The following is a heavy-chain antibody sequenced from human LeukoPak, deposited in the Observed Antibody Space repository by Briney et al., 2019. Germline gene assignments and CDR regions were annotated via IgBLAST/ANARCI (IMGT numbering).Heavy chain of an antibody. CDR2: TYYRSKWIN. CDR3: ARDENWDFDY. D-gene: IGHD2/OR15-2a*01. J-gene: IGHJ4*02. V-gene: IGHV6-1*01. Sequence: SQTLSLTCAIFGDSVSSNSWNWIRQSLSRGLEWLGRTYYRSKWINDYAVSVESRITINPDTSKNQFTLHLNSVTPEDTAVYYCARDENWDFDYWGQGTLVTVSS. CDR1: GDSVSSNS.